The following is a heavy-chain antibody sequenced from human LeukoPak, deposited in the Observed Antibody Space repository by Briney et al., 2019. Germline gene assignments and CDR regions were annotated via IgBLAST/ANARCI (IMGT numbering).Heavy chain of an antibody. CDR1: GGSYSGYY. Sequence: SETLSFTCAVYGGSYSGYYWRWIRQPPGKGLEWIGEINHSGSTNYNPSLKSRVTISVDTSKNQFSLKLSSVTAADTAVYYCARVGKIVRYFDWVITYSGQGTLVTVSS. CDR2: INHSGST. D-gene: IGHD3-9*01. CDR3: ARVGKIVRYFDWVITY. V-gene: IGHV4-34*01. J-gene: IGHJ4*02.